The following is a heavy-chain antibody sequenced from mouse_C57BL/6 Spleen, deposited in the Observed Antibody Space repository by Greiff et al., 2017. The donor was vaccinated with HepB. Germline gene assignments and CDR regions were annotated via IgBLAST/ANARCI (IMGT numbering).Heavy chain of an antibody. Sequence: EVQGVESGGGLVQPGGSLSLSCAASGFTFTDYYMSWVRRPPGKALEWLGFIRNKANGYTTEYSASVKGRFTISRDNSQSILYLQMNALRAEDSATYYCARSPSSYYGSSSFAYWGQGTLITVSA. CDR1: GFTFTDYY. V-gene: IGHV7-3*01. J-gene: IGHJ3*01. CDR2: IRNKANGYTT. CDR3: ARSPSSYYGSSSFAY. D-gene: IGHD1-1*01.